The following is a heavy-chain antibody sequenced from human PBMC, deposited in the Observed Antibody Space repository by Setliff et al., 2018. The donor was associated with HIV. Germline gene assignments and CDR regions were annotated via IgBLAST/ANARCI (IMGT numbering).Heavy chain of an antibody. CDR2: IYPSGNI. CDR3: ARDAGPHYGSGPPLEY. D-gene: IGHD3-10*01. CDR1: GGSISRYY. J-gene: IGHJ4*02. Sequence: SETLSLTCTVSGGSISRYYWSWIRQPAGKGLEWIGRIYPSGNINYNPSLKSRPTMSIDTSKNQFSLKLSSVTATDTAVYYCARDAGPHYGSGPPLEYWGQGTLVTVS. V-gene: IGHV4-4*07.